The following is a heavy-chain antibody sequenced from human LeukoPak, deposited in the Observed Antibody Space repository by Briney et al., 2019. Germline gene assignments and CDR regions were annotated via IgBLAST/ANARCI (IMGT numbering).Heavy chain of an antibody. D-gene: IGHD3-22*01. Sequence: ASVKVSCKASGYTFTGYYMHWVRQAPGQGLEWMGWINPNSGGTNYAQKFQGRVTMTRDTSISTAYMELSRLRSDDTAVYYCARGYYDSSGYAPQPIGGYWGQGTLVTVSS. CDR1: GYTFTGYY. V-gene: IGHV1-2*02. J-gene: IGHJ4*02. CDR3: ARGYYDSSGYAPQPIGGY. CDR2: INPNSGGT.